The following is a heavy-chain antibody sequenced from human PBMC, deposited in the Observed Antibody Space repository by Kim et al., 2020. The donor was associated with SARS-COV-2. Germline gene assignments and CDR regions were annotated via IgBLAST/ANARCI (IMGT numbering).Heavy chain of an antibody. D-gene: IGHD6-13*01. J-gene: IGHJ4*02. V-gene: IGHV1-2*02. Sequence: KFQGRVTRTRDTSISTAYMELSRLRSDDTAVYYCARDISIAAPIQVHFDYWGQGTLVTVSS. CDR3: ARDISIAAPIQVHFDY.